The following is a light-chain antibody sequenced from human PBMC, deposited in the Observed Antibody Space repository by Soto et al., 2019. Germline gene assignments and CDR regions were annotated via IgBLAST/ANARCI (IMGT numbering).Light chain of an antibody. CDR3: QQSYGTPLT. Sequence: DMEMTQSPSSLSASVGDRVTITCRASQSINKYLNWYQHKPGKVPKLLIYAASSLQSGGPTRFSGSGSGTDFTLTINSLQPEDFATYYCQQSYGTPLTFGGGTKIEIK. J-gene: IGKJ4*01. CDR2: AAS. CDR1: QSINKY. V-gene: IGKV1-39*01.